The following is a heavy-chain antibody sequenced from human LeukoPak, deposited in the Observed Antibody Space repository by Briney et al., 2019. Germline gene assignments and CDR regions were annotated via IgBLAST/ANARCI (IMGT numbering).Heavy chain of an antibody. CDR3: ARVPSSGDYVAAFDV. CDR2: LYSCGSA. Sequence: PGGSLRLSCVASGFTVSRSYVTWVRQAPVKGLEWISVLYSCGSAYYADSVKGRFTISRDNSKNTLYLQMNSLRAEDTAVYYCARVPSSGDYVAAFDVWGQGTMVTVSS. V-gene: IGHV3-66*01. CDR1: GFTVSRSY. D-gene: IGHD3-22*01. J-gene: IGHJ3*01.